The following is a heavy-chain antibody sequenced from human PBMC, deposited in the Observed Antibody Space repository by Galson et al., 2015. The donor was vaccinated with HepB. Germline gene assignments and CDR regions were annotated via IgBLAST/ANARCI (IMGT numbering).Heavy chain of an antibody. Sequence: LSLTCTVSGGSISSYYWSWIRQPAGKGLEWIGRIYTSGSTNYNPSLKSRVTMSVDTSKNQFSLKLSSVTAADTAVYYCARGYGSGSYYNYFDYWGQGTLVTVSS. CDR2: IYTSGST. CDR3: ARGYGSGSYYNYFDY. CDR1: GGSISSYY. J-gene: IGHJ4*02. D-gene: IGHD3-10*01. V-gene: IGHV4-4*07.